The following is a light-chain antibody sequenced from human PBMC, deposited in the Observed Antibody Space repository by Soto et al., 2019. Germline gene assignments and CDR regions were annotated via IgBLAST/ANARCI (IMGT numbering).Light chain of an antibody. V-gene: IGKV1-39*01. CDR2: AAS. CDR3: QQSDSTPYA. J-gene: IGKJ2*01. Sequence: DIQMTQAPSSLSASVGDRVTISCRASQSITNYLNWYQQKPGKAPKLLIYAASTLQSGVPSRFSGSGSGTGFTLTISSLHPADFATYYCQQSDSTPYAFGQGTKLEIK. CDR1: QSITNY.